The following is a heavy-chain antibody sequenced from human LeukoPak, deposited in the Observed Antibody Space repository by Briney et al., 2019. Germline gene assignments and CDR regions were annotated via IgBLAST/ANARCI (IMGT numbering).Heavy chain of an antibody. V-gene: IGHV3-30-3*01. CDR1: GFTFSDYA. D-gene: IGHD5-24*01. J-gene: IGHJ5*02. CDR3: AKDKGDGYYGDP. CDR2: IPYDGSTK. Sequence: GRSLRLSCAASGFTFSDYAMHWVRQAPGKGLEWVAVIPYDGSTKYFADSVKGRFTISRDNSKNTLYLQMNSLRAEDTAVYYCAKDKGDGYYGDPWGQGTLVTVSS.